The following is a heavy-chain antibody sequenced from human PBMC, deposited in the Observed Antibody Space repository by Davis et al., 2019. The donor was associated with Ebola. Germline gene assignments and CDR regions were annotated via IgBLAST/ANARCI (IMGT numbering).Heavy chain of an antibody. CDR1: GGSISSYY. Sequence: SETLSLTCTVSGGSISSYYWSWVRQAPGKGLEWIGEINHSGSTNYNPSLKSRVTISVDTSKNQFSLKLSSVTAADTAVYYCARTRVVAATSFYYYYYGMDVWGQGTTVTVSS. J-gene: IGHJ6*02. D-gene: IGHD2-15*01. V-gene: IGHV4-34*01. CDR3: ARTRVVAATSFYYYYYGMDV. CDR2: INHSGST.